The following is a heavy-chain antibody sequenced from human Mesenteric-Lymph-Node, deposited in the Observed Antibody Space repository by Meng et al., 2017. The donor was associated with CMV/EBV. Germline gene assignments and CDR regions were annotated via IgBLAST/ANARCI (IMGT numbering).Heavy chain of an antibody. CDR1: GGSISSGSYY. V-gene: IGHV4-39*07. Sequence: SETLSLTCTVSGGSISSGSYYWGWIRQPPGKGLEWIGSIYYSGSTYYTPSLKSRLTISVDTSKNQFSLKLSSVTAADTAVYYCARDGLRITIFGVVTRNWFDPWGQGTLVTVSS. J-gene: IGHJ5*02. D-gene: IGHD3-3*01. CDR3: ARDGLRITIFGVVTRNWFDP. CDR2: IYYSGST.